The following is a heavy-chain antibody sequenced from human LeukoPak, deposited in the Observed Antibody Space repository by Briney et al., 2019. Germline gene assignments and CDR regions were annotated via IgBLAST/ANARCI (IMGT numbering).Heavy chain of an antibody. CDR2: TSVSGGST. CDR3: AKHRLVRGIITAYYFDC. D-gene: IGHD3-10*01. Sequence: GGSLRLSCAASGFTFSTYAMSWVRQAPGKGLEWVSTTSVSGGSTYYAGSVKGRFAISRDNSKHTLYLQVNRLRGEDTAVYFCAKHRLVRGIITAYYFDCWGQGTLVTVSS. CDR1: GFTFSTYA. V-gene: IGHV3-23*01. J-gene: IGHJ4*02.